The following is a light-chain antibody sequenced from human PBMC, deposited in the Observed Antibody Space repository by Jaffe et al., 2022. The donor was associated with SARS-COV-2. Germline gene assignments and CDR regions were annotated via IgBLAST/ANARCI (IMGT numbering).Light chain of an antibody. J-gene: IGKJ4*01. CDR2: IAY. Sequence: DIQMTQSPSSLSASVGDRVTITCRASQSISSYLNWYQQKPGKAPKLLISIAYTLLSGVPSRFSGSGSGTDFTLTISSLQPEDFATYYCQQSYSTPTTFGGGTKVEIK. CDR1: QSISSY. V-gene: IGKV1-39*01. CDR3: QQSYSTPTT.